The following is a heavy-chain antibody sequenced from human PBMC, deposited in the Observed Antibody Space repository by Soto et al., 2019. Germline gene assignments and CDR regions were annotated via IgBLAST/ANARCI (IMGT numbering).Heavy chain of an antibody. CDR3: ARDRPGENGGVLNYYYYGMDV. D-gene: IGHD7-27*01. CDR2: INHSGST. Sequence: SETLSLTCAVYGGSFSGYYWSWIRQPPGKGLEWIGEINHSGSTNYNPSLKSRVTISVDTSKNQFSLKLSSVTAADTAVYYCARDRPGENGGVLNYYYYGMDVWDQGTTVTVFS. V-gene: IGHV4-34*01. J-gene: IGHJ6*02. CDR1: GGSFSGYY.